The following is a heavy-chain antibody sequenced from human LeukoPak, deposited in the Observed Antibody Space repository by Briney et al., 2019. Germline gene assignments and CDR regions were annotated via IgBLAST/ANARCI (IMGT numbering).Heavy chain of an antibody. J-gene: IGHJ3*02. CDR1: GFTFSHYY. CDR2: IKQDGSEQ. D-gene: IGHD2-2*01. CDR3: ARESIVVVPTTMDDASDI. Sequence: GGSLRLSCAASGFTFSHYYMSWVRQAPGKGLEWVANIKQDGSEQFYLDSVKGRFTISRDNAKNALYLQMHSLRVEDTAVYYCARESIVVVPTTMDDASDIWGQGTMDTVSS. V-gene: IGHV3-7*01.